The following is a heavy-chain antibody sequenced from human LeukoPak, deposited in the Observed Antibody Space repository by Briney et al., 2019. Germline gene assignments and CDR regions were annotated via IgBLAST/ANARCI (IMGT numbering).Heavy chain of an antibody. J-gene: IGHJ4*02. D-gene: IGHD6-6*01. V-gene: IGHV1-46*01. CDR2: IHPTNSDT. CDR1: GYTFTNYY. Sequence: ASVKVSCKASGYTFTNYYVHWVRQAPGQGLEWMGIIHPTNSDTNYAQKFQGRITMTRDTSTSTVYMELSSLSSDDTAMNYCARSIPTRCFDYWGQGTLVTVSS. CDR3: ARSIPTRCFDY.